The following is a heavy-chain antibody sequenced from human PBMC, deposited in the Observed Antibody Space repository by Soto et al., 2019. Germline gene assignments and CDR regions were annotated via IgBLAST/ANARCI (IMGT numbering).Heavy chain of an antibody. CDR2: IYPGDSDT. CDR1: GYSFNTHW. Sequence: PGESLKISCEGSGYSFNTHWIAWVRQMPGKGLEWMGIIYPGDSDTRYSPSFQGQVTISADKSISTLYLHMNSLRAEDTAVYYCARPSPTSSWFFDSWGQGTLVTVSS. CDR3: ARPSPTSSWFFDS. V-gene: IGHV5-51*01. J-gene: IGHJ4*02. D-gene: IGHD6-13*01.